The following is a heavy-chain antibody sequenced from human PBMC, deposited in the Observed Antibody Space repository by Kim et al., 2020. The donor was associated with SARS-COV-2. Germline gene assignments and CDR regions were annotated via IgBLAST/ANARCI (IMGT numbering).Heavy chain of an antibody. D-gene: IGHD3-10*01. Sequence: GGSLRLSCSASGFTFSSYAMHWVRQAPGKGLEYVSAISSNGGSTYYADSVKGRFTISRDNSKNTLYLQMSSLRAEDTAVYYCVKPYSTMVRGDRDDAFDIWGQGTMVTVSS. CDR3: VKPYSTMVRGDRDDAFDI. CDR2: ISSNGGST. V-gene: IGHV3-64D*06. J-gene: IGHJ3*02. CDR1: GFTFSSYA.